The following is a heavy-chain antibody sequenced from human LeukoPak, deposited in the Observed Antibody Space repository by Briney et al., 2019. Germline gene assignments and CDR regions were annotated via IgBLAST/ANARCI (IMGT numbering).Heavy chain of an antibody. V-gene: IGHV1-18*04. CDR3: ARRETYSSFDI. J-gene: IGHJ3*02. CDR2: ISAYNGNT. CDR1: GYTFTGYY. Sequence: GASVKVSCKASGYTFTGYYMHWVRQAPGQGLEWMGWISAYNGNTNYAQKLQGRVTMTTDTSTSTAYMELRSLRSDDTAVYYCARRETYSSFDIWGQGTMVTVSS. D-gene: IGHD2-21*01.